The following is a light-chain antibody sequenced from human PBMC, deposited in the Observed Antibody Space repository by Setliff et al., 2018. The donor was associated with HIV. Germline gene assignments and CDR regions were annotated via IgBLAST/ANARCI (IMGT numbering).Light chain of an antibody. CDR3: GTWDSSLSAGI. J-gene: IGLJ2*01. Sequence: QSVLTQPPSVSAAPGQKVTISCSGSSSNVGNNYVSWYQHLPGTAPKLPIYDNNKRPSEIPDRFSGSKSGTSATLDITGLQTGDEADYYCGTWDSSLSAGIFGGGTK. CDR1: SSNVGNNY. V-gene: IGLV1-51*01. CDR2: DNN.